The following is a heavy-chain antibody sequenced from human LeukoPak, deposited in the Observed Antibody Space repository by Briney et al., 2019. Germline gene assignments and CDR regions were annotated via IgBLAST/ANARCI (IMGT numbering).Heavy chain of an antibody. CDR3: ARNIWFGESADAFDI. CDR1: GYTFTGYY. J-gene: IGHJ3*02. V-gene: IGHV1-2*02. CDR2: INPNSGGT. D-gene: IGHD3-10*01. Sequence: ASVKVSCKASGYTFTGYYMHWVRQAPGQGLEWMGWINPNSGGTNYTQKFQGRVSMTRDKSIRTAYMELSRLTSDDTAVYYCARNIWFGESADAFDIWGQGTMVTVSS.